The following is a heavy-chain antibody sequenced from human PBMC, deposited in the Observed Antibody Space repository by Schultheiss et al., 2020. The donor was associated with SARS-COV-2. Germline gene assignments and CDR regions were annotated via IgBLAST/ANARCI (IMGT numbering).Heavy chain of an antibody. CDR2: IIPIFGTA. CDR3: ARDLANRSGYYDGMDV. CDR1: GGTFSSYA. J-gene: IGHJ6*02. D-gene: IGHD3-22*01. V-gene: IGHV1-69*13. Sequence: SVKVSCKASGGTFSSYAISWVRQAPGQGLEWMGGIIPIFGTANYAQKFQGRVTITADESTSTAYMELSSLRAEDTAVYYCARDLANRSGYYDGMDVWGQGTTVTVSS.